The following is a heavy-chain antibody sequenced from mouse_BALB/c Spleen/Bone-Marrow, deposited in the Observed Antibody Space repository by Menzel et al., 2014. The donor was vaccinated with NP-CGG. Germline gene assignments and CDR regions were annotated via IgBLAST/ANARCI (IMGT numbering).Heavy chain of an antibody. J-gene: IGHJ2*01. V-gene: IGHV2-9*02. CDR1: GFSLTTYG. D-gene: IGHD2-14*01. CDR3: AREGAYYRYIDY. Sequence: VQGVESGPGLVAPPQSLSITCTVSGFSLTTYGIHWVRQPPGKGLEWLGVIWAGGTTIYNSTLMSRLSISKDTSKSQVFLKMNSLQTDDTAIYYCAREGAYYRYIDYWGQGTTLTVSS. CDR2: IWAGGTT.